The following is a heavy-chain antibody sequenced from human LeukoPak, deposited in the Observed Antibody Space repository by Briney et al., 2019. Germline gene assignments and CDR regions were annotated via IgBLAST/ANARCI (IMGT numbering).Heavy chain of an antibody. V-gene: IGHV4-39*01. CDR1: GGSTSSSSYY. J-gene: IGHJ5*02. D-gene: IGHD3-10*01. Sequence: PSETLSLTCTVSGGSTSSSSYYWGWIRQPPGKGLEWIGSIYYSGSTYYNPSLKSRVTISVDTSKNQFSLKLSSVTAADTAVYYCARLRDGSGPTHWGIDPWGQGNLVTVSS. CDR2: IYYSGST. CDR3: ARLRDGSGPTHWGIDP.